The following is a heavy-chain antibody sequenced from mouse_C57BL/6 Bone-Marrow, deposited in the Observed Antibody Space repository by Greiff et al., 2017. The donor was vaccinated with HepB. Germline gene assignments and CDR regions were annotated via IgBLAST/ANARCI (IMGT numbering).Heavy chain of an antibody. CDR3: ARDCSSYWYFDV. CDR2: ISNGGGST. D-gene: IGHD1-1*01. Sequence: EVQLVESGGGLVQPGGSLKLSCAASGFTFSDYYMYWVRQTPEKRLEWVAYISNGGGSTYYPDTVKGRFTISRDNAKNTLYLQMSRLKSEDTAMYYCARDCSSYWYFDVWGTGTTVTVSS. J-gene: IGHJ1*03. CDR1: GFTFSDYY. V-gene: IGHV5-12*01.